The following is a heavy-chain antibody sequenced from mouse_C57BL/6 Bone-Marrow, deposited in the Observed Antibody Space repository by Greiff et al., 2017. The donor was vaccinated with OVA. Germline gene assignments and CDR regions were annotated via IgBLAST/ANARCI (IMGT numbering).Heavy chain of an antibody. CDR2: ISNGGGST. Sequence: EVKLMESGGGLVQPGGSLKLSCAASGFTFSDYYMYWVRQTPEQRLEWVAYISNGGGSTYYPDTVKGRVTISRDNATNTLYLQMSRLKSEDTAMYYCARQSHYYAMDYWGQGTSVTVSS. CDR3: ARQSHYYAMDY. CDR1: GFTFSDYY. J-gene: IGHJ4*01. V-gene: IGHV5-12*01.